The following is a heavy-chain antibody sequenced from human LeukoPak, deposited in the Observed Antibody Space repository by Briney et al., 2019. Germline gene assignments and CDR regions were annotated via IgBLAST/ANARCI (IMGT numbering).Heavy chain of an antibody. Sequence: GGSLRLSCAASGFTFSSYAMSWVRQAPGKGPEWVSAISGSGGSTYYADSVKGRFTISRDNSKNTLYLQMNSLRAEDTAVYYCAKDWYDCSGYYYYYYGMDVWGQGTTVTVSS. CDR2: ISGSGGST. J-gene: IGHJ6*02. CDR3: AKDWYDCSGYYYYYYGMDV. V-gene: IGHV3-23*01. D-gene: IGHD3-22*01. CDR1: GFTFSSYA.